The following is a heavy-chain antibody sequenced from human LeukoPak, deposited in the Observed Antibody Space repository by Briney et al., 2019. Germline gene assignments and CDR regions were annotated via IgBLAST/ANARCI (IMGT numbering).Heavy chain of an antibody. CDR3: ARRGLVVPAAMYYYYYGMDV. CDR1: GGSFSGYY. Sequence: SETLSLTCAVYGGSFSGYYWSWIRQPPGKGLEWIGEINHSGSTNYNPSLKSRVTISVDTSKNQFSLKLSSVTAADTAVYYCARRGLVVPAAMYYYYYGMDVWGQGTTVTVSS. D-gene: IGHD2-2*01. J-gene: IGHJ6*02. CDR2: INHSGST. V-gene: IGHV4-34*01.